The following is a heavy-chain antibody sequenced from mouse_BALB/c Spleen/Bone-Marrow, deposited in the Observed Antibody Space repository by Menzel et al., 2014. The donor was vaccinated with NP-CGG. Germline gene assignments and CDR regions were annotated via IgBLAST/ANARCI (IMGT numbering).Heavy chain of an antibody. J-gene: IGHJ3*01. CDR2: ISSGSSTI. Sequence: EVKLMESGGGLVQPGGSRKLSCAASGFTFSSFGMHWVRQAPEKGLEWVAYISSGSSTIYYADTVKGRFTISRDNPKNTLFLQMTSLRSEDTPMYYCARGGNYAWFAYWGQGTLVTVSA. D-gene: IGHD2-1*01. V-gene: IGHV5-17*02. CDR3: ARGGNYAWFAY. CDR1: GFTFSSFG.